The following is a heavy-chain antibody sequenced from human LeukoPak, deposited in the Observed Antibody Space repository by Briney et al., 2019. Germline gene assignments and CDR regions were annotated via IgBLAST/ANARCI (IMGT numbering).Heavy chain of an antibody. J-gene: IGHJ4*02. Sequence: GGSLRPSCAASGFTFSSYSMNWVRQAPGKGLEWVSSISSSSSYIYYADSVKGRFTISRDNAKNSLYLQMNSLRAEDTAVYYCASYSGPIAAAGTGFDYWGQGTLVTVSS. CDR3: ASYSGPIAAAGTGFDY. V-gene: IGHV3-21*01. CDR1: GFTFSSYS. CDR2: ISSSSSYI. D-gene: IGHD6-13*01.